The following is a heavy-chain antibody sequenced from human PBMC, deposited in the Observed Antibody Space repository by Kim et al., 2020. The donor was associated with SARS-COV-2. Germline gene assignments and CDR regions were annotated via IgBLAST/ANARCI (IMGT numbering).Heavy chain of an antibody. CDR1: GFTFSSYG. Sequence: GGSLRLSCAASGFTFSSYGMHWVRQAPGKGLEWVAVISYDGSNKYYADSVKGRFTISRDNSKNTLYLQMNSLRAEDTAVYYCAREREIATISSPLDYWGQGTLVTVSS. J-gene: IGHJ4*02. V-gene: IGHV3-33*05. D-gene: IGHD2-21*01. CDR2: ISYDGSNK. CDR3: AREREIATISSPLDY.